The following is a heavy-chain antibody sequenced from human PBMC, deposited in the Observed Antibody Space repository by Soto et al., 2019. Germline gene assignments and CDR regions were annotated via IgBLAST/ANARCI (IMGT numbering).Heavy chain of an antibody. V-gene: IGHV3-23*01. CDR1: GVTFSSHA. D-gene: IGHD3-9*01. CDR2: ISGSSGST. CDR3: AKQLNSAFSTGYPDAFDT. Sequence: EVQLLESGGGLLQPGGSLRLSCAASGVTFSSHAMSWVRQAPGKRLEWVSGISGSSGSTYSADSVKVLFTISRDNTKIALYPQMNSLRAEDTALYYWAKQLNSAFSTGYPDAFDTWGQGTLVIVSS. J-gene: IGHJ3*02.